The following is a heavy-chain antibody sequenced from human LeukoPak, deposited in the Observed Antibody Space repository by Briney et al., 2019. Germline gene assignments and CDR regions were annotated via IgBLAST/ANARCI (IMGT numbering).Heavy chain of an antibody. CDR2: IWYDGSNK. CDR3: AKDGYSSGIDAFDI. Sequence: GGSLRLSCAASGFTFSSYGMHWVRQAPGKGLEWVAVIWYDGSNKYYADSVKGRFTISRDNSKNTLYLQMNSLRAEDTAVYYCAKDGYSSGIDAFDIWGQGTMVTVSS. J-gene: IGHJ3*02. D-gene: IGHD6-19*01. V-gene: IGHV3-30*02. CDR1: GFTFSSYG.